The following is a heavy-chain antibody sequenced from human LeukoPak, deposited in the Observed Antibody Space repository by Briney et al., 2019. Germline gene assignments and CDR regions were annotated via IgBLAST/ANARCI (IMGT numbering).Heavy chain of an antibody. J-gene: IGHJ4*02. CDR1: GGSISSYY. CDR3: ARAEGSGWYYYFDY. V-gene: IGHV4-59*12. CDR2: IYYSGST. D-gene: IGHD6-19*01. Sequence: SETLSLTCTVSGGSISSYYWSWIRQPPGKGLEWIGYIYYSGSTNYNPSLKSRVTMSVDTSKNQFSLKLSSVTAADTAVYYCARAEGSGWYYYFDYWGQGTLVTVSS.